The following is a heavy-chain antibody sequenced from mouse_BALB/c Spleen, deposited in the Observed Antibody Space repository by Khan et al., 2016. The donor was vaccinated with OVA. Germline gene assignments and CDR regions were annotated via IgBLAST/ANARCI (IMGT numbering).Heavy chain of an antibody. CDR3: AKGVWSYYYALDY. J-gene: IGHJ4*01. CDR1: GFSLTDYG. Sequence: VQLQESGPGLVAPPQSLSITCTVSGFSLTDYGVSWIRQPPGKGLEWLGVIWGGGSTYYNSALKSRLSISKDNSKSQVFLKMSSLQTDDTAMYYCAKGVWSYYYALDYWGQGTSVTVSS. V-gene: IGHV2-6-5*01. CDR2: IWGGGST.